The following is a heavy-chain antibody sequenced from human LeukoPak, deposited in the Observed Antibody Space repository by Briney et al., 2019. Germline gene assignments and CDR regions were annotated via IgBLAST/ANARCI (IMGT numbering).Heavy chain of an antibody. V-gene: IGHV1-18*01. Sequence: ASVKVSCKASGYTFTSYGISWVRQAPGQGLEWMGWISAYNGNTNYAQKLQGRVTTTTDTSTSTAYMELRSLRSDDTAVYYCARGAKYDFWSGSYYYYMDVWSKGTTVTVSS. CDR3: ARGAKYDFWSGSYYYYMDV. CDR2: ISAYNGNT. D-gene: IGHD3-3*01. CDR1: GYTFTSYG. J-gene: IGHJ6*03.